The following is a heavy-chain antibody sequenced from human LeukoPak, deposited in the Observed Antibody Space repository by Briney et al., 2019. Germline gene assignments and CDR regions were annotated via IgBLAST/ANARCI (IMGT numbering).Heavy chain of an antibody. CDR3: ARVPPGYSYGRSYWYFDL. D-gene: IGHD5-18*01. Sequence: SETLSLTCAVYGGSFSGYYWSWIRQPPGKGLEWIGEINHSGSTNYNPSLKSGVTISVDTSKNQFSLKLSSVTAADTAVYYCARVPPGYSYGRSYWYFDLWGRGTLVTVSS. CDR2: INHSGST. J-gene: IGHJ2*01. CDR1: GGSFSGYY. V-gene: IGHV4-34*01.